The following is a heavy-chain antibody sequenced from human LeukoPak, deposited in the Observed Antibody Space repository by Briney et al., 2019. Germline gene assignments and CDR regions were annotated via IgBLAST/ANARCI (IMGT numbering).Heavy chain of an antibody. J-gene: IGHJ3*02. CDR3: AKDARIADAFDI. Sequence: GGSLRLSCVGSGFTFRSHAMSWVRQAPEKGLEFVSGIYENGGTTYYADSVKGRFTISRDNSKNTLYLQMNSLRAEDTAVYYCAKDARIADAFDIWGQGTMVTVSS. CDR1: GFTFRSHA. V-gene: IGHV3-23*01. CDR2: IYENGGTT. D-gene: IGHD2-15*01.